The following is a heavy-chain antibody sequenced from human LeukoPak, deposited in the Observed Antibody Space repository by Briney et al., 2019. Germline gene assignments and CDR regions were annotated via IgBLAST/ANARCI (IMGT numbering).Heavy chain of an antibody. CDR2: IYYSGST. J-gene: IGHJ6*02. CDR3: ARGQMYLTNYYYGMDV. V-gene: IGHV4-39*07. D-gene: IGHD2-8*01. Sequence: SETLSLTCTVSGGSISSSSYYWGWIRQPPGKGLEWIGSIYYSGSTYYNPSLKSRVTISVDTSKNQFSLKLSSVTAADTAVYYCARGQMYLTNYYYGMDVWGQGTTVTVSS. CDR1: GGSISSSSYY.